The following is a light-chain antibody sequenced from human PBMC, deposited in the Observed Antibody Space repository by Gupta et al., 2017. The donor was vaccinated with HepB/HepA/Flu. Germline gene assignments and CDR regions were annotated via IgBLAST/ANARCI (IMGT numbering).Light chain of an antibody. Sequence: HSVLTQPPSVSSAPGPRVTISCTGSSSNIGAGFDVHWYQQLPGTAPKLLIYDNNNRPSGVPDRFSGSKSGTSASLAITGLQAEDEADYYCQSYDSALSASVFGGGTKLTVL. CDR1: SSNIGAGFD. J-gene: IGLJ2*01. CDR2: DNN. V-gene: IGLV1-40*01. CDR3: QSYDSALSASV.